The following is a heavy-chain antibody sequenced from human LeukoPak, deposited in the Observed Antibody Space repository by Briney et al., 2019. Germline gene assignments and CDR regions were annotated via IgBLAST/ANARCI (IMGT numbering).Heavy chain of an antibody. D-gene: IGHD3-3*01. CDR2: IYYSGST. CDR3: ARGVERIFGVVNWFDP. CDR1: GGSIGSDDYY. J-gene: IGHJ5*02. V-gene: IGHV4-30-4*01. Sequence: SETLSLTCTVSGGSIGSDDYYWSWIRQPPGKGLEWIGCIYYSGSTYYNPSLKSRVAISVDTSKNQFSLKLNSVTAADTAVYYCARGVERIFGVVNWFDPWGQGTPVTVSS.